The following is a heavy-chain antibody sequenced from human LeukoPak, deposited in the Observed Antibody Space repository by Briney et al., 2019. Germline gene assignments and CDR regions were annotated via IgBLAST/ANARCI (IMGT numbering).Heavy chain of an antibody. CDR2: IHYSGST. J-gene: IGHJ4*02. D-gene: IGHD6-19*01. CDR1: GGSISSNY. CDR3: ARGIAVDYFDY. V-gene: IGHV4-59*04. Sequence: SETLSLTCTVSGGSISSNYWSWIRQPPGKGLEWIGNIHYSGSTYYNPSLKSRVTISVDTSKNQFSLKLSSVTAADTAVYYCARGIAVDYFDYWGQGTLVTVSS.